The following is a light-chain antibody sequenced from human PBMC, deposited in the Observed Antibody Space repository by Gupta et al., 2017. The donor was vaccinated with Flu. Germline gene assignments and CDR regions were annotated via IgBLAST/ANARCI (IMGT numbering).Light chain of an antibody. CDR3: SSYTSISLVI. V-gene: IGLV2-14*03. CDR2: DVS. CDR1: SSDVGGYNW. Sequence: TSSDVGGYNWVAWYQQHPGKATKLMIYDVSNRPSGVPNRFSGSKSGNTASLTISELQAEEEADYYCSSYTSISLVIFGGGTKLTVL. J-gene: IGLJ2*01.